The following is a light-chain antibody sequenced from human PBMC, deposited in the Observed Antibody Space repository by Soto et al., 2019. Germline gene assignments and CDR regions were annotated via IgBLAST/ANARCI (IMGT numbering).Light chain of an antibody. Sequence: IVLTQSPATLSLSPGERATLSCRASHSVSRYLAWYQPRPGQAPRLLIYDASTRATGIPAKFSGSGSGTDFTLTISSLEPEDFAVYYCQQRSTWPYTVGQGTKLDIK. V-gene: IGKV3-11*01. J-gene: IGKJ2*01. CDR3: QQRSTWPYT. CDR1: HSVSRY. CDR2: DAS.